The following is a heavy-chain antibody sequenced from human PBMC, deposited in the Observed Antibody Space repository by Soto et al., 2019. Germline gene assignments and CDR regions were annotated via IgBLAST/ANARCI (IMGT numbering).Heavy chain of an antibody. V-gene: IGHV3-23*01. D-gene: IGHD4-17*01. J-gene: IGHJ4*02. CDR2: ISGSGGST. Sequence: GGSLRLSCAASGFTFSSYAMSWVRQAPGKGLEWVSAISGSGGSTYYADSVKGRFTISRDNAKTTVYLQMNSLSAEDTAVYFCASSATGLYGDYNWGQGALVTV. CDR1: GFTFSSYA. CDR3: ASSATGLYGDYN.